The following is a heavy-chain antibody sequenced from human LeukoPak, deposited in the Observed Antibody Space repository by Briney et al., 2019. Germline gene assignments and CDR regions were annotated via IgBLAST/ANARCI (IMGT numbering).Heavy chain of an antibody. CDR2: IWYDGSNK. Sequence: GRSLRLSCAASGFTFSSYGMHWVRQAPGKGLEWVAVIWYDGSNKYYADSVKGRFTISRDNSKNTLYLQMNSLRAEDTAVYYCQLSYYDSSGPSHYFDYWGQGTLVTVSS. CDR3: QLSYYDSSGPSHYFDY. V-gene: IGHV3-33*01. D-gene: IGHD3-22*01. CDR1: GFTFSSYG. J-gene: IGHJ4*02.